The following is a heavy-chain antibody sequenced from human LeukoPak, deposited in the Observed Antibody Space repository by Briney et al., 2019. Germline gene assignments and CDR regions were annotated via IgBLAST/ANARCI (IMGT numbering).Heavy chain of an antibody. V-gene: IGHV3-30*02. CDR2: IRYDGSNK. CDR3: AKDRGEGYYDSSGYPGY. Sequence: GGSLRLSCAASGFTFSSYGMHWVRQAPGKGLEWVAFIRYDGSNKYYADSVKGRFTISRDNSKNTLYLQMNSLRAEDTAVYYCAKDRGEGYYDSSGYPGYWGQGTLVTVSS. J-gene: IGHJ4*02. D-gene: IGHD3-22*01. CDR1: GFTFSSYG.